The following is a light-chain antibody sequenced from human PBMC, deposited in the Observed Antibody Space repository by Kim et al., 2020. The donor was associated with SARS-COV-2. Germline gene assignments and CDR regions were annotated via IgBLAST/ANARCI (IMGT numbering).Light chain of an antibody. J-gene: IGLJ1*01. Sequence: QSALTQPASVSGSPGQSITISCTGTSTDIGCHNYVSWYQQHPCQAPHLIIFDVSRRPSGISYRFSGSKSGNTASLAISGLRTQDEADYYYSSYTRTNTVYVFGGGTKVTVL. CDR3: SSYTRTNTVYV. CDR1: STDIGCHNY. CDR2: DVS. V-gene: IGLV2-14*03.